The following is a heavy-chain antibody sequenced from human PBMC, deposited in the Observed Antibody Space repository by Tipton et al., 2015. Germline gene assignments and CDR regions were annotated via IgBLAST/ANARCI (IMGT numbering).Heavy chain of an antibody. CDR2: ISRGGTDI. J-gene: IGHJ4*02. Sequence: GSLRLSCAASGFTFGDYYMAWIRQAPGKGLEWVSSISRGGTDIYYADSVKGRFTFSRDNAKNSLYLQMNSLTAEDTAVYYCARDRGDDYNRHFDNWGQGTLVTVSS. CDR3: ARDRGDDYNRHFDN. V-gene: IGHV3-11*04. D-gene: IGHD5-24*01. CDR1: GFTFGDYY.